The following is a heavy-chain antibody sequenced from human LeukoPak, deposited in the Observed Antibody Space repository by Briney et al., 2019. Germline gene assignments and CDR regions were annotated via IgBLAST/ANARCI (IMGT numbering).Heavy chain of an antibody. CDR2: INPNSGGT. Sequence: GASVKVSCKASGYTFTGYQIHWVRQAPGQGLEWMGRINPNSGGTNYAQKFQGRVTVTRDTSISTAYMELTGLTSDDTAVYYCARDMVSGGSYSTRFDYWGQGTLVAVSS. J-gene: IGHJ4*02. CDR1: GYTFTGYQ. V-gene: IGHV1-2*06. CDR3: ARDMVSGGSYSTRFDY. D-gene: IGHD1-26*01.